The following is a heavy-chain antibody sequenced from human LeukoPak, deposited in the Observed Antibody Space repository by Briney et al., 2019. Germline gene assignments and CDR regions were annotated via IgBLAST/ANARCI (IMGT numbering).Heavy chain of an antibody. CDR2: INPNSGGT. J-gene: IGHJ5*02. CDR3: AREGEDIVVVVAATTNWFDP. D-gene: IGHD2-15*01. V-gene: IGHV1-2*02. Sequence: ASVKVSCKASGHTFTGYYMHWVRQAPGQGLEWMGWINPNSGGTNYAQKFQGRVTMTRDTSISTAYMELSRLRSDDTAVYYCAREGEDIVVVVAATTNWFDPWGQGTLVTVSS. CDR1: GHTFTGYY.